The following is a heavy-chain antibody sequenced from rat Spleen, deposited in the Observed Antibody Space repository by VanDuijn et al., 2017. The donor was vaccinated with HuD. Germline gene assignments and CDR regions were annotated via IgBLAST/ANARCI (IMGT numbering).Heavy chain of an antibody. V-gene: IGHV5-27*01. J-gene: IGHJ4*01. CDR1: GFTFSDYY. CDR2: ISPSGARS. CDR3: TTPPRYYYVMDA. Sequence: EVQLVESGGGLVQPGRSLKLSCAASGFTFSDYYAAWVRQAPTKGLEWVASISPSGARSNYRDSVQGRFTISRDNTKSTIYLQMDSLRSEDSATYYCTTPPRYYYVMDAWGQGASVTVSS. D-gene: IGHD3-2*01.